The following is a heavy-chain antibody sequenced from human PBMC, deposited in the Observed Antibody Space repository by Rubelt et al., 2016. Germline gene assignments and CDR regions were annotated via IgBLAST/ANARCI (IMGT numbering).Heavy chain of an antibody. CDR2: ISHGGIT. Sequence: QVQLQQWGAGLLKPSETLSLTCAFYGGSFSAYYWAWIRQPPGKGLEWIGEISHGGITNYKPSLKSRVTISLDTSKNQFSLMLTSMTVADTAVDYWAGATVTTVDWGQGTLVTVSS. CDR3: AGATVTTVD. D-gene: IGHD4-17*01. J-gene: IGHJ4*02. V-gene: IGHV4-34*01. CDR1: GGSFSAYY.